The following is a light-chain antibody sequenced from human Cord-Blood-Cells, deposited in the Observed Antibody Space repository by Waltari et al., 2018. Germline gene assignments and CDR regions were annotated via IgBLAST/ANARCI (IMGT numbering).Light chain of an antibody. CDR2: GAS. CDR3: QQYNNHWT. CDR1: QSVSSN. V-gene: IGKV3-15*01. Sequence: EIVMTQSPATLSVSPGERATLSCQASQSVSSNLAWYQQKPGQAPRLLICGASTRATGIPARFSGSESGTEYTLTISSLQCEDYAVYYGQQYNNHWTFGQGTKVEIK. J-gene: IGKJ1*01.